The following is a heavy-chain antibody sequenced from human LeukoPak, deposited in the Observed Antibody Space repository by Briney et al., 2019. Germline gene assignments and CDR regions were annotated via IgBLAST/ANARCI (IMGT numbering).Heavy chain of an antibody. D-gene: IGHD4-17*01. V-gene: IGHV4-34*01. J-gene: IGHJ5*02. CDR3: VRRHRLRRWFDP. CDR2: INHSGST. CDR1: GGSFSGYY. Sequence: SETLSLTCAVYGGSFSGYYWSWIRQPPGKGLEWIGEINHSGSTNYNPSPKSRVTISVDTSKNQFPLKLSSVTAADTAVYYCVRRHRLRRWFDPWGQGTLVTVST.